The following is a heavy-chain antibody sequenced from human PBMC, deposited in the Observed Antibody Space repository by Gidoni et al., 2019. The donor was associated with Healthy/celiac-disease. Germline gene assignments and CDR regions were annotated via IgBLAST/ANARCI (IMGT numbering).Heavy chain of an antibody. V-gene: IGHV3-30*18. CDR1: GFPFSSYG. CDR2: ISYDGSNK. Sequence: QVQLVESGGGVVQPGRSLRLSCAASGFPFSSYGMHWVRQAPGKGLEWVAVISYDGSNKYYADSVKGRFTISRDNSKNTLYLQMNSLRAEDTAVYYCAKAAGADWYFDLWGRGTLVTVSS. CDR3: AKAAGADWYFDL. J-gene: IGHJ2*01.